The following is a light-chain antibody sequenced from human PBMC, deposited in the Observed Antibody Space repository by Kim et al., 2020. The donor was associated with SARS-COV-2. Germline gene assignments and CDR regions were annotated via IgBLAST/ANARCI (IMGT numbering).Light chain of an antibody. CDR2: GAS. CDR1: QGIGND. CDR3: LQDYGYPRT. J-gene: IGKJ2*01. V-gene: IGKV1-6*01. Sequence: AIQMTQSPSSLSASVGDRVTITCRASQGIGNDLGWYQQKPGKAPKLLIFGASNLQSGVPSRFSGSGSGADFTLTISSLLPEDFATYYCLQDYGYPRTFGQGTKLEIK.